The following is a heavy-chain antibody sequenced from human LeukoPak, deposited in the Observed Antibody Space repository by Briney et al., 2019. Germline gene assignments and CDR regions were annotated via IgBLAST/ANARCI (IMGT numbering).Heavy chain of an antibody. J-gene: IGHJ5*02. CDR3: ARESADYYGSGSYFGFDP. CDR1: GGTFSSYA. V-gene: IGHV1-69*04. CDR2: IIPILGIA. D-gene: IGHD3-10*01. Sequence: GASVKVSCKASGGTFSSYAISWVRQAPGQGLEWMGRIIPILGIANYAQKFQGRVTITADKSTSTAYMELSSLRSEDTAVYYCARESADYYGSGSYFGFDPWGQGTLVTVSS.